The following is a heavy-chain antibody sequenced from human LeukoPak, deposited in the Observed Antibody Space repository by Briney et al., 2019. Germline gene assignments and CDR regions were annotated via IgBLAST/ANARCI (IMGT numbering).Heavy chain of an antibody. Sequence: GGSLRLSCAASGFTFSIHSLNWVRQAPGRRLEWVSYITSRSTTKQYADSVKGRFTISRENAKNSLYLQMNSLRDEDTAVYYCARVQTSAFDIWGQGTMVTVSS. CDR1: GFTFSIHS. J-gene: IGHJ3*02. CDR3: ARVQTSAFDI. V-gene: IGHV3-48*02. CDR2: ITSRSTTK. D-gene: IGHD1-1*01.